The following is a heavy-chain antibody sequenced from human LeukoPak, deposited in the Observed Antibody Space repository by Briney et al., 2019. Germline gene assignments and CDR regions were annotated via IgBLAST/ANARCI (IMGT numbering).Heavy chain of an antibody. CDR3: AREAPAYGSRSYYSYYYYMDV. J-gene: IGHJ6*03. CDR1: GFTFDDYG. Sequence: GGSLRLSCAASGFTFDDYGMSWVRQAPGKGLEWVSGINWNGGSTGYADSVKGRFTISRDNAKNSLYLQMNSLRAEDTALYYCAREAPAYGSRSYYSYYYYMDVWGKGTTVTVSS. D-gene: IGHD3-10*01. CDR2: INWNGGST. V-gene: IGHV3-20*04.